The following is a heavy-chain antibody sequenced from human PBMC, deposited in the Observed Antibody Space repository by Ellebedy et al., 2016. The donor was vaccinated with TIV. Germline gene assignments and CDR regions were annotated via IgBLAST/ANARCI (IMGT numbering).Heavy chain of an antibody. CDR2: ITSSSDAI. CDR1: GFTFSSYS. V-gene: IGHV3-48*02. Sequence: PGGSLRLSCAASGFTFSSYSMDWVRQAPGKGLEWISYITSSSDAIYYADSVKGRFTISRDNAKNSLYLQMNSLRDEDTAVYYCASGYSGGWYGIDYWGQGTLVTVSS. J-gene: IGHJ4*02. CDR3: ASGYSGGWYGIDY. D-gene: IGHD6-19*01.